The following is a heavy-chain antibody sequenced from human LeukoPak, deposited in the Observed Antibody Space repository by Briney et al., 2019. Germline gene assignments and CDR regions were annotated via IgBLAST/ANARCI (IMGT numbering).Heavy chain of an antibody. J-gene: IGHJ4*02. CDR3: ASKRLVSGFGFDC. D-gene: IGHD6-19*01. CDR2: IYPGDSDT. V-gene: IGHV5-51*01. CDR1: GYSFTSYW. Sequence: GESLKISCKGSGYSFTSYWIGWVRQMPGKGLEWMGIIYPGDSDTRYSPSFQGQVAISADKSISTAYLQWSSLKASDTAMYYCASKRLVSGFGFDCWGQGTLVTVSS.